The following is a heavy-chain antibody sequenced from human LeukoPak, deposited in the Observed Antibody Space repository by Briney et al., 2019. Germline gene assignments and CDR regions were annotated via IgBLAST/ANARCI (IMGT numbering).Heavy chain of an antibody. J-gene: IGHJ4*02. Sequence: ASVKVSCKASGYTFTGYYMHWARQAPGQGLEWMGWINPNSGGTNYAQKFQGRVTLTRDSSISTAYMEVSRLRSDDTALYYCARVGALSAMVYWGQGTLVTVSS. CDR1: GYTFTGYY. CDR3: ARVGALSAMVY. V-gene: IGHV1-2*02. CDR2: INPNSGGT. D-gene: IGHD2-2*01.